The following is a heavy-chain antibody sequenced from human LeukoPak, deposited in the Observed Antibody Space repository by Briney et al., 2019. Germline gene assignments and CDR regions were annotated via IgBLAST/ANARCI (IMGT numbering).Heavy chain of an antibody. J-gene: IGHJ6*04. V-gene: IGHV4-34*01. CDR3: AGRHSGGGFRYYYYGMDV. Sequence: SETLSLTCAVYGGSFSGYYWSWIRQPPGKGLEWIGEINHSGSTNYNPSLKSRVTISVDTSKNQFSLKLSSVTAADTAVYYCAGRHSGGGFRYYYYGMDVWGKGTTVTVSS. CDR2: INHSGST. D-gene: IGHD3-10*01. CDR1: GGSFSGYY.